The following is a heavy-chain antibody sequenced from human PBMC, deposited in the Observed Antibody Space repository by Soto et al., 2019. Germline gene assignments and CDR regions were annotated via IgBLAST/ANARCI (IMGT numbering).Heavy chain of an antibody. J-gene: IGHJ5*02. V-gene: IGHV4-31*03. Sequence: SETLSLTCTVSGGSISNANYYWSWVRHHPGNGLEWIGYIYYTGTTYYSPSLESRVAISVDTSQNQFSLKLGAVTAADTAVYFCARASISRGVDRSCTAWLEHWGPGTLLAVST. CDR3: ARASISRGVDRSCTAWLEH. CDR2: IYYTGTT. CDR1: GGSISNANYY. D-gene: IGHD3-10*01.